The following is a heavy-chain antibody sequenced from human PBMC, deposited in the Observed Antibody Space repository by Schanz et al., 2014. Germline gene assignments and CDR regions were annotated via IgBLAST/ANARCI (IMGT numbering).Heavy chain of an antibody. CDR2: ATFDGTKK. J-gene: IGHJ4*02. Sequence: QVQLAESGGGVVQPGRSLRLSCAASGFAFNNYGMHWVRQAPGKGLEWVAGATFDGTKKYYGDSVKGRFTISRDNSNNTLSLQMNSLRDEDTGLYYCARGTDTAMEHRPFDYWGQGTLVTVSS. V-gene: IGHV3-33*05. D-gene: IGHD5-18*01. CDR1: GFAFNNYG. CDR3: ARGTDTAMEHRPFDY.